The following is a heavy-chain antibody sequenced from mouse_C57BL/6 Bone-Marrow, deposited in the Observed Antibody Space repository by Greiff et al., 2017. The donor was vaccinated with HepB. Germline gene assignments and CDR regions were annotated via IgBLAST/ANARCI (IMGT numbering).Heavy chain of an antibody. J-gene: IGHJ1*03. CDR1: GYSFTGYY. CDR2: INPSTGGT. V-gene: IGHV1-42*01. Sequence: EVKLEESGPELVKPGASVKISCKASGYSFTGYYMNWVKQSPEKSLEWIGEINPSTGGTTYNQKFKAKATLTVDKSSSTAYMQLKSLTSEDSAVYYCARSNHWYFDVWGTGTTVTVSS. CDR3: ARSNHWYFDV.